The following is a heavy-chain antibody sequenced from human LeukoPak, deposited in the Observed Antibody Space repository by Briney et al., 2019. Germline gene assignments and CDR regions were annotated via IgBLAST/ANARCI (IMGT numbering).Heavy chain of an antibody. J-gene: IGHJ4*02. CDR1: GFTFSTYA. CDR2: ISGNGVST. D-gene: IGHD3-10*01. V-gene: IGHV3-64*01. Sequence: PGGSLRLSCAASGFTFSTYAMYWVRQAPGTGLEYVSAISGNGVSTFYANSVKGRFTISRDNSKNTLYLQMGSLRAEDMAVYYCAGGLGWFNPFDYWGQGTLVTVSS. CDR3: AGGLGWFNPFDY.